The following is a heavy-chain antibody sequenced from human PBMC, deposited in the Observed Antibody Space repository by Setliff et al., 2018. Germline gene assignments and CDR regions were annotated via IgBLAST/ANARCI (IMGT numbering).Heavy chain of an antibody. CDR1: GYTFTGYY. D-gene: IGHD1-26*01. CDR2: INPNSGGT. Sequence: ASVKVSCKASGYTFTGYYMHWVRQAPGQGLEWMGWINPNSGGTNYAQKFQGWVTMTRDTSISTAYMELSRLRYDDTAVYYCARALGATITTVSWKSSRAVIHGRVRSGHRGHPQGELILGRVYRYGDSTLEGGVVVGAPTGDIPNPLQSLPWG. J-gene: IGHJ5*02. CDR3: ARALGATITTVSWKSSRAVIHGRVRSGHRGHPQGELILGRVYRYGDSTLEGGVVVGAPTGDIPNPLQSLP. V-gene: IGHV1-2*04.